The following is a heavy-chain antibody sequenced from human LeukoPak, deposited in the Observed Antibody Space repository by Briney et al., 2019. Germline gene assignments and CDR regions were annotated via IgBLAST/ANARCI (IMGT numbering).Heavy chain of an antibody. CDR3: ASDMVVHAIDY. CDR2: ISSSGSTI. CDR1: GSTLSDYY. J-gene: IGHJ4*02. Sequence: GGSLRLSRAAPGSTLSDYYMSWIRQAPGKGVGWVSHISSSGSTIYSADSVKGRFTISRDNAKNSLYLQMNSLRAGDTAVYYCASDMVVHAIDYWGQGTLVTVSS. D-gene: IGHD2-15*01. V-gene: IGHV3-11*01.